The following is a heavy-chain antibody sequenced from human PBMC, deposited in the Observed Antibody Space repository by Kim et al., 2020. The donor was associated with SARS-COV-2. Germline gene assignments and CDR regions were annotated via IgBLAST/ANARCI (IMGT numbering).Heavy chain of an antibody. Sequence: GGSLRLSCAASGFTFSSYAMSWVRQAPGKGLEWVSAISGSGGSTYYADSVKGRFTISRDNSKNTLYLQMNSLRAEDTAVYYCAKDAGKYNWNDDYFDYWGQGTLVTVSS. D-gene: IGHD1-1*01. J-gene: IGHJ4*02. V-gene: IGHV3-23*01. CDR2: ISGSGGST. CDR3: AKDAGKYNWNDDYFDY. CDR1: GFTFSSYA.